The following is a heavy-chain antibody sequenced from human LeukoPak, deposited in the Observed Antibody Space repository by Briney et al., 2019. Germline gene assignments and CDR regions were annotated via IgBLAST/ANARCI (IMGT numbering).Heavy chain of an antibody. CDR3: ARRARGSYHY. J-gene: IGHJ4*02. Sequence: SETLSLTCAVYGGSFSGYYWSWIRQPPGKGLEWIGVINHSGSTNYNPPLKSRVTISVDTSKNQFSLKLSSGTAADTAVYYCARRARGSYHYWGQGTLVTVSS. CDR2: INHSGST. D-gene: IGHD1-26*01. CDR1: GGSFSGYY. V-gene: IGHV4-34*01.